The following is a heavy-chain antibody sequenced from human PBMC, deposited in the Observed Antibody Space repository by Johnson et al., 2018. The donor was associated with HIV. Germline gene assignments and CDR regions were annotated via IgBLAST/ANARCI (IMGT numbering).Heavy chain of an antibody. V-gene: IGHV3-30*02. CDR1: GFTFSSYG. J-gene: IGHJ3*02. Sequence: QMLLVESGGGVVQPGGSLRLSCAASGFTFSSYGMHWVRQAPGKGLEWVALIRYDGSKKYYADSVKGRFTISRDNSKNTMDLQMNSVRAEDTAVYYCAKEYYYDSSGFPDAFDIWGQGTMVTVSS. CDR2: IRYDGSKK. CDR3: AKEYYYDSSGFPDAFDI. D-gene: IGHD3-22*01.